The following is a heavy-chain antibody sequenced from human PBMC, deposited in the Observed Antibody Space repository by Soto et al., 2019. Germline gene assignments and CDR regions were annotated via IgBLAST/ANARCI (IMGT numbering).Heavy chain of an antibody. V-gene: IGHV1-58*01. J-gene: IGHJ5*01. CDR1: GFTFTSSA. Sequence: ASVKVSCKASGFTFTSSAVQWVRQARGQRLEWIGWIVVGSGNTNYAQKFQERVTITRDKSTSTAYLELSSLRAEDTAVYYCAKDARQADYVRWFDSWGQGTLVTVSS. CDR2: IVVGSGNT. D-gene: IGHD4-17*01. CDR3: AKDARQADYVRWFDS.